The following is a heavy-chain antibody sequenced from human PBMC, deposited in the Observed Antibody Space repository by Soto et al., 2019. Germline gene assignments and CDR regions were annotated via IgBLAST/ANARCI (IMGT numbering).Heavy chain of an antibody. CDR3: ARLAYSHYST. V-gene: IGHV4-39*01. CDR1: GGSIKVGGYY. CDR2: IYYSGTT. D-gene: IGHD5-12*01. Sequence: SETLSLTCTVSGGSIKVGGYYWGWIRQPPGKGLEWVATIYYSGTTYYNPSLKSRLTISLDTSRNQFSLDLTSVTAADTAVYYCARLAYSHYSTWGQGTLVTSPQ. J-gene: IGHJ4*02.